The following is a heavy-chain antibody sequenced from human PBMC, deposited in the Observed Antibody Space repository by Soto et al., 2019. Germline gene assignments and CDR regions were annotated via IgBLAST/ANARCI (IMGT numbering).Heavy chain of an antibody. V-gene: IGHV1-24*01. J-gene: IGHJ3*02. Sequence: ASVKVSCKVSGYTLTELSMHWVRQAPGKGLEWMGGFDPEDGETIYAQKFQGRVTMTEDTSTDTAYMELSSLRSEDTAVYYCATDGHSGWYQLTFVAFDIWGQGTMVTVSS. CDR3: ATDGHSGWYQLTFVAFDI. D-gene: IGHD6-19*01. CDR2: FDPEDGET. CDR1: GYTLTELS.